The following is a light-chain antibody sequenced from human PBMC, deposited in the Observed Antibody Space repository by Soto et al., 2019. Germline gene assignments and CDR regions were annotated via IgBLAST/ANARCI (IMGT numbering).Light chain of an antibody. CDR2: GAS. CDR1: QSVSSN. Sequence: EIVMTQSPATLSLSPGERATLSCRASQSVSSNLAWYQQKPGQAPRLLIYGASTRATGIPARFSGSGSGTEFTLTISSLQSEDFAVYYCQQYHNWPYTFGQGTKLEIK. V-gene: IGKV3-15*01. J-gene: IGKJ2*01. CDR3: QQYHNWPYT.